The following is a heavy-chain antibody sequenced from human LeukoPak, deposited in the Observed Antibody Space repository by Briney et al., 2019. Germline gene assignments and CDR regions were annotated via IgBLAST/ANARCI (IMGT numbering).Heavy chain of an antibody. D-gene: IGHD3-10*01. J-gene: IGHJ4*02. Sequence: GGSLRLSCAASGFTFSSYAMSWVRQAPGKGLEWVSAIIGRGGSTYYADSVKGRFTISRDNSKNTLYLQMNSLRAEDTAVYYCAKNWRLVRDDYFDYWGQGTLVTVSS. CDR2: IIGRGGST. V-gene: IGHV3-23*01. CDR1: GFTFSSYA. CDR3: AKNWRLVRDDYFDY.